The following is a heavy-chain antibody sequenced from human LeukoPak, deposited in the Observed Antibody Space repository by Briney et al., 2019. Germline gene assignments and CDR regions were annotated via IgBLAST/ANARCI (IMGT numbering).Heavy chain of an antibody. CDR2: MNPNSGNT. CDR3: VRSGFCSGATCSYQWSLGWFDP. Sequence: ASVKVSCKASGYTFTSYDINWVRHASGQGLEWMGWMNPNSGNTGYAQKFQGRVTMSRDTSINTACMEMSNLRSEDTAIYYCVRSGFCSGATCSYQWSLGWFDPWGQGTQVIVSS. J-gene: IGHJ5*02. V-gene: IGHV1-8*01. CDR1: GYTFTSYD. D-gene: IGHD2-15*01.